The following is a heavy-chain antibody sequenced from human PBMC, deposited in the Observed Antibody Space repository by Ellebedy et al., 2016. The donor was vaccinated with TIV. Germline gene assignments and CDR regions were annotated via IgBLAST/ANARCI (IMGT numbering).Heavy chain of an antibody. CDR3: AREVGGGGAY. J-gene: IGHJ4*02. CDR1: GFIFSAYD. V-gene: IGHV3-7*01. CDR2: IKQDGSVK. D-gene: IGHD2-21*01. Sequence: GGSLRLXXVGSGFIFSAYDMHWVRQAPGKGLEWVANIKQDGSVKKYVDSVKGRFTISRDNGKNSLYLQMNSLRGEDTAVYYCAREVGGGGAYWGQGTLVTVSS.